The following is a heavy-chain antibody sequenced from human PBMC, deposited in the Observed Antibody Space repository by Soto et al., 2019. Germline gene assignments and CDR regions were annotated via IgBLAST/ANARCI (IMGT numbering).Heavy chain of an antibody. V-gene: IGHV4-4*07. J-gene: IGHJ6*02. CDR1: GGSISSYY. CDR3: ARVVIGAAAGTGYYYGMDV. CDR2: IYTSGST. D-gene: IGHD6-13*01. Sequence: SETLSLTCTVSGGSISSYYWSWIRQPAGKGLEWIGRIYTSGSTNYNPSLKSRVTMSVDTSKNQFSLKLSSVTAADTAVYYCARVVIGAAAGTGYYYGMDVWGQGTTVTVSS.